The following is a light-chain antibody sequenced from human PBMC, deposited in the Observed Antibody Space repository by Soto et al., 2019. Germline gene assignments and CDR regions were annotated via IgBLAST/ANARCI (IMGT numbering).Light chain of an antibody. V-gene: IGKV3-15*01. CDR2: GAS. CDR1: QSVSSN. CDR3: QQYNNWLIT. Sequence: EIVMTQSPATLSVSPGERATLSCRASQSVSSNLAWYQQKPGQAPRLLIYGASTSTTGIPARFSGSGSGTKFTLTNSSLQSEDFAVYYCQQYNNWLITFGQGTRPEIK. J-gene: IGKJ5*01.